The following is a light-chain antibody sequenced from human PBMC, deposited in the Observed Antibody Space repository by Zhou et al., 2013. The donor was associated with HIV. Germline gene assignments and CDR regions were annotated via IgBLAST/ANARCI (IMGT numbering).Light chain of an antibody. Sequence: DIVMTQSPLSLPVTPGEPASISCRSSQSLLHSNGYTYLDWYLQKPGQSPQLLIYLGSNRASGVPDRFSGRGSGTDFTLKISRVEADDVGVYYCMQALQTPLTFGGGTKVEIK. CDR1: QSLLHSNGYTY. J-gene: IGKJ4*01. CDR3: MQALQTPLT. CDR2: LGS. V-gene: IGKV2-28*01.